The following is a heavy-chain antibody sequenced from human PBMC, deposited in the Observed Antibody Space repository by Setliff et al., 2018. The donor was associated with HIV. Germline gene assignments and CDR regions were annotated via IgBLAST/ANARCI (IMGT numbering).Heavy chain of an antibody. D-gene: IGHD3-10*01. V-gene: IGHV4-39*02. CDR2: IYYNGNT. J-gene: IGHJ4*02. CDR3: ARDRYAGEIDY. Sequence: SETLSLTCTVSGDSIDRTGYYWGWIRQPPGKGLEWIGSIYYNGNTYNKPSLKSRVTISVDTSKNQFSLKLNSVTAADTAVYYCARDRYAGEIDYWGQGTLVTVSS. CDR1: GDSIDRTGYY.